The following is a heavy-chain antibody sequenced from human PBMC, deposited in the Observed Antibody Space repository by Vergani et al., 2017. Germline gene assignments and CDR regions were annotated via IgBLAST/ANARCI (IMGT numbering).Heavy chain of an antibody. J-gene: IGHJ4*02. CDR1: GFTFSSYA. Sequence: EVQLLESGGGLVQPGGSLRLSCAASGFTFSSYAMSWVRQAPGKGLEWVANIKQDGSEKYYVDSVKGRFTISRDNAKNSLYLQMNSLRAEDTAVYYCARDRAATPTDYWGQGTLVTVSS. D-gene: IGHD2-15*01. CDR3: ARDRAATPTDY. CDR2: IKQDGSEK. V-gene: IGHV3-7*01.